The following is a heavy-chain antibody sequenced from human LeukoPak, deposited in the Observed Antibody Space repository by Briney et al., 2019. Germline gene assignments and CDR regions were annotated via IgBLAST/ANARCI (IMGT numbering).Heavy chain of an antibody. Sequence: PEGSLRLSCAASGFTFSSYAMSWVRQAPGKGLEWVSAISVSGGSTDYADSVKGRFTISRDNSKNMLYLQMNSLRAEDTAVYYCAKRESLAGVFDYWGQGTLVTVSS. CDR1: GFTFSSYA. CDR3: AKRESLAGVFDY. CDR2: ISVSGGST. V-gene: IGHV3-23*01. D-gene: IGHD6-19*01. J-gene: IGHJ4*02.